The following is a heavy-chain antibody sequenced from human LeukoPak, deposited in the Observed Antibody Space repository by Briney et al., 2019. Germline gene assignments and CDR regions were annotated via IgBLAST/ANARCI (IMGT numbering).Heavy chain of an antibody. J-gene: IGHJ6*03. CDR1: GYSISSGYY. D-gene: IGHD2-15*01. CDR3: ARVYCSGGSCYYYYYYMDV. Sequence: PSETLSLTCTVSGYSISSGYYWGWIRQPPGKGLEWIGSIYHSGSTYYNPSLKSRVTISVDTSKNQFSLKLSSVTAADTAVYYCARVYCSGGSCYYYYYYMDVWGKGTTVTVSS. V-gene: IGHV4-38-2*02. CDR2: IYHSGST.